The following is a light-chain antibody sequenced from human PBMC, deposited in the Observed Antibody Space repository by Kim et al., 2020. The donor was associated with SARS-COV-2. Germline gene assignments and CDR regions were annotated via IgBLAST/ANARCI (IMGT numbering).Light chain of an antibody. J-gene: IGKJ4*01. V-gene: IGKV3-20*01. CDR1: QSISSGY. CDR2: GAS. CDR3: QQYSGSPLT. Sequence: EIVLTQSPGTLSLSPGERATLSCRASQSISSGYLAWYQQKPGQAPRLLIYGASSRTTGIPDRFSGSGSGTDFTLTISRLEPEDFAVYFCQQYSGSPLTFGGGTKVDIK.